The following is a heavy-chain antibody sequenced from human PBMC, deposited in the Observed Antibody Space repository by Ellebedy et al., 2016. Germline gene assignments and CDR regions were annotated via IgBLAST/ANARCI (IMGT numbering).Heavy chain of an antibody. D-gene: IGHD1-7*01. V-gene: IGHV4-34*01. CDR3: ARVKPNYIRNWHALDY. Sequence: SETLSLXCTVSGGSFSGYYWIWIRQPPGKGFEWIGEINHSGSSNHNPSLKGRLTMSVDMSQNQFSLRLRSVTAADTAVYYCARVKPNYIRNWHALDYWGQGIRVTVSS. J-gene: IGHJ4*02. CDR1: GGSFSGYY. CDR2: INHSGSS.